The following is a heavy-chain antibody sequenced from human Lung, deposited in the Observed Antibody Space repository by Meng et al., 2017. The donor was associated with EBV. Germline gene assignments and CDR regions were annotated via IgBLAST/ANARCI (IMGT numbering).Heavy chain of an antibody. CDR1: GDSISSDIG. Sequence: VQAQEAGPGLGYPSGTLSLTCTVSGDSISSDIGWSWVRQPPGKGLEWIGEVYHRGDTNYNPSLKSRVVISVDRSKNQFSLNLSSVTAADTAVYYCERDQGRQLINHWGQGTLVTVSS. CDR3: ERDQGRQLINH. V-gene: IGHV4-4*02. CDR2: VYHRGDT. J-gene: IGHJ4*02. D-gene: IGHD1-1*01.